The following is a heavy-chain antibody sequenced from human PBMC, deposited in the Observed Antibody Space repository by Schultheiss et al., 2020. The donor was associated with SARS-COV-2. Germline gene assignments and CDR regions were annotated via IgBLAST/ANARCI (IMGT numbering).Heavy chain of an antibody. CDR1: GDSVSSNSAP. J-gene: IGHJ3*02. CDR2: TYYRSKWYN. CDR3: ARGLAVAGTLARWGLYAFDI. D-gene: IGHD6-19*01. Sequence: SETLSLTCAISGDSVSSNSAPWNWIRQSPSRGLEWLGRTYYRSKWYNDYAVSVKSRITINPDTSKNQFSLQLNSVTPEDTAVYYCARGLAVAGTLARWGLYAFDIWGQGTLVTVSS. V-gene: IGHV6-1*01.